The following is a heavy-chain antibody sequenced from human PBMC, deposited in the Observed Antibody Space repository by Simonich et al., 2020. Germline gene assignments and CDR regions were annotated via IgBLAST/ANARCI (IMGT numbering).Heavy chain of an antibody. CDR1: GYTFTGYY. J-gene: IGHJ2*01. CDR2: ITPNSGGT. V-gene: IGHV1-2*02. D-gene: IGHD6-25*01. Sequence: QVQLVQSGAEVKKPGASVKVSCKASGYTFTGYYMHWVRQAPGQGIEWMGWITPNSGGTNDAQKFRGRVTMTRDTSISTAYMELSRLRSDDTAVYYCARGGLGHWYFDLWGRGTLVTVSS. CDR3: ARGGLGHWYFDL.